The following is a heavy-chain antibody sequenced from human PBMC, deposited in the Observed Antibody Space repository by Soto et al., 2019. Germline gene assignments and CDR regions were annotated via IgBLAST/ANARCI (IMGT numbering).Heavy chain of an antibody. V-gene: IGHV3-30-3*01. D-gene: IGHD3-10*01. CDR1: GFTFSSYA. J-gene: IGHJ6*02. CDR3: ARALLLWLGAGYYYGMDV. CDR2: ISYGGSNK. Sequence: GGSLRLSCAASGFTFSSYAMRWVRQAPGKGLEWVAVISYGGSNKYYADSVKGRFTISRDNSKNTLYLQMNSLRADDTAVYYCARALLLWLGAGYYYGMDVWGQGTTVTVSS.